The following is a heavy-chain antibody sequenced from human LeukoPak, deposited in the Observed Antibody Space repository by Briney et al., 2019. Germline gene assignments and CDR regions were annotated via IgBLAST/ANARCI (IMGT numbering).Heavy chain of an antibody. CDR1: GYTFTSYG. J-gene: IGHJ4*02. V-gene: IGHV1-69*04. D-gene: IGHD3-22*01. CDR2: IIPILGIA. Sequence: ASVKVSCKASGYTFTSYGISWVRQAPGQGLEWMGRIIPILGIANYAQKFQGRVTITADKSTSTAYMELSSLRSEDTAVYYCAGYYYDSSGYFDYWGQGTLVTVSS. CDR3: AGYYYDSSGYFDY.